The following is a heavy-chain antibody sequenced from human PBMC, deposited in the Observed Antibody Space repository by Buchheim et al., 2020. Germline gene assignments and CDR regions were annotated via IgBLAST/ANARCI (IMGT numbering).Heavy chain of an antibody. V-gene: IGHV3-23*01. CDR3: AKSLVVVTAIDYYFDY. Sequence: EVQLLESGGGLVQPGGSLRLSCAASGFTFSSYAMSWVRQAPGKGLEGVSAISGSGGSTYYADSVKGRFTLSRDNSKNTLYLQMNSLRAEDTDVYYCAKSLVVVTAIDYYFDYWGQGTL. CDR2: ISGSGGST. J-gene: IGHJ4*02. CDR1: GFTFSSYA. D-gene: IGHD2-21*02.